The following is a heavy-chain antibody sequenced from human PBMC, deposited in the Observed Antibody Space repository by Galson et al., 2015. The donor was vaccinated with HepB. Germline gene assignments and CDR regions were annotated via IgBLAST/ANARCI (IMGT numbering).Heavy chain of an antibody. CDR2: MNPNSGNT. CDR3: ARRLVRSRNWFDP. J-gene: IGHJ5*02. Sequence: SVKVSCKASGYTFTSYDINWVRQATGQGLEWMGWMNPNSGNTGYAQKFQGRVTMTRNTSISTAYMELSSLRSEDTAVYYCARRLVRSRNWFDPWGQGTLVTVSS. D-gene: IGHD3-10*01. V-gene: IGHV1-8*01. CDR1: GYTFTSYD.